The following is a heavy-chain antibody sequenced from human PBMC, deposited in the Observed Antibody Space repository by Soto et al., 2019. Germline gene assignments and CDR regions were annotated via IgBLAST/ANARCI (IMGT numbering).Heavy chain of an antibody. V-gene: IGHV3-30*18. CDR2: ISYDGSNK. D-gene: IGHD3-10*01. CDR3: AKPMVRGVINGYGMDV. J-gene: IGHJ6*02. CDR1: GFTFSSYG. Sequence: PVGSLRLSCAASGFTFSSYGMHWVRQAPGKGLEWVAVISYDGSNKYYADSVKGRFTISRDNSKNTLYLQMNSLRAEDTAVYYCAKPMVRGVINGYGMDVWGQGTTVTVS.